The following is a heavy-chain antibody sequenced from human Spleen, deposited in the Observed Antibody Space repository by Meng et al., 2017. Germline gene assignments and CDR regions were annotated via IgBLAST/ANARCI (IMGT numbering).Heavy chain of an antibody. V-gene: IGHV1-18*04. CDR2: ISPYNGNT. Sequence: QIQLVQSGPEVKKPGASVRVSCKASGYTFVNSGISWVRQAPGQGLEWMGWISPYNGNTKYAQRHQGRVTMTRDTSTGTVYMELRSLRSDDTAIYYCAREKADPYFFDHWGQGTLVTVSS. J-gene: IGHJ4*02. CDR1: GYTFVNSG. CDR3: AREKADPYFFDH.